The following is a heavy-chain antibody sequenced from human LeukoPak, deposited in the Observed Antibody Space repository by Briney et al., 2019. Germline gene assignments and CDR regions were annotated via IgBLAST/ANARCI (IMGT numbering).Heavy chain of an antibody. Sequence: GASVKVSCRASGYTFTDYYMHRVRQAPGQGLEWMGWINPNSATNYAQKFQGRVTMTRDTPTSTAYMELSRLTSDDMAVYYCSRGEVDGPDFDYWGQGTVVTVSS. CDR1: GYTFTDYY. D-gene: IGHD1-26*01. CDR3: SRGEVDGPDFDY. V-gene: IGHV1-2*02. J-gene: IGHJ4*02. CDR2: INPNSAT.